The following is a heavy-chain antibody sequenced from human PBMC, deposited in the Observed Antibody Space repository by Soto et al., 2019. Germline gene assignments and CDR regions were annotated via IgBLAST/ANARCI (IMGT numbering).Heavy chain of an antibody. J-gene: IGHJ4*02. Sequence: EVQLLESGGGLEQPGGSLRLPCAASGFTFSTYAMNWVRQAPGKGLEWVSTISGSGGSTYYADSVKGRFTISRDNSKNTLYVQMNSLRAEDTAIYYCARGLRVYSSNFDYWGQGTLVTVSS. CDR3: ARGLRVYSSNFDY. D-gene: IGHD5-18*01. CDR1: GFTFSTYA. CDR2: ISGSGGST. V-gene: IGHV3-23*01.